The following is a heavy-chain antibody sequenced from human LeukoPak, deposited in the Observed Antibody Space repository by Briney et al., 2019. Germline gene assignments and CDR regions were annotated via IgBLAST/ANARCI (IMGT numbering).Heavy chain of an antibody. V-gene: IGHV3-20*04. CDR3: AKDLYSSSDGP. CDR2: INWNGVTT. D-gene: IGHD6-13*01. J-gene: IGHJ5*02. CDR1: GFNFQNYG. Sequence: PGGSLRLSCAASGFNFQNYGMSWVRQSPGKGLEWVCGINWNGVTTNYGDSVKGRFTISRDNAKNTLYLQMNSLRAEDTAVYYCAKDLYSSSDGPWGQGTLVTVSS.